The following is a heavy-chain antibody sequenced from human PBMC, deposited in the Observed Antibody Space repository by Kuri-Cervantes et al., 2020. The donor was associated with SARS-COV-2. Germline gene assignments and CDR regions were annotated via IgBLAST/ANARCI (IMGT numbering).Heavy chain of an antibody. CDR2: ISGSGGST. V-gene: IGHV3-23*01. CDR3: AKDGSGYYYGSSGYYASAFDI. D-gene: IGHD3-22*01. Sequence: GESLKISCAASGFTFSSYAMSWVRQAPGKGLEWVSAISGSGGSTYYADSVKGRFTISRDNSKNTLYLQMNSLRAEDTAVYYCAKDGSGYYYGSSGYYASAFDIWGQGTMVTVSS. J-gene: IGHJ3*02. CDR1: GFTFSSYA.